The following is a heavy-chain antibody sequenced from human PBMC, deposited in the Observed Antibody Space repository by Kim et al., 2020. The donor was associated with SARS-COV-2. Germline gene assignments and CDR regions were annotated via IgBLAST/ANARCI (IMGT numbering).Heavy chain of an antibody. Sequence: TDYAEAVKGRFTISRDNSKNTLYLQMNSLRAEDTAVYYCANMSYELYGMDVWGQGTTVPVSS. CDR2: T. CDR3: ANMSYELYGMDV. J-gene: IGHJ6*02. D-gene: IGHD3-22*01. V-gene: IGHV3-23*01.